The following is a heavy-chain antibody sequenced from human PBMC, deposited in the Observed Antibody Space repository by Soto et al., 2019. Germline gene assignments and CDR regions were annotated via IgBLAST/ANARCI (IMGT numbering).Heavy chain of an antibody. D-gene: IGHD4-17*01. V-gene: IGHV1-18*01. CDR2: ISVYNGHT. CDR3: ARCDFGDYVPPRDH. CDR1: GYTFSSYG. J-gene: IGHJ4*02. Sequence: QVHLMQSGAEVKSPGASVRVSCKASGYTFSSYGVSWVRQAPGQGLEFMGWISVYNGHTNYAQNFQGRVTMTTDTSTSTAYMELRSLRSADTAVYFCARCDFGDYVPPRDHWGQGTLVTVSA.